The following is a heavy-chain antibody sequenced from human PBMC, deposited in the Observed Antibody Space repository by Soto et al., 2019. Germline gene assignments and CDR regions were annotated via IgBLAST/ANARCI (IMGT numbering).Heavy chain of an antibody. CDR2: IYPGDSDT. J-gene: IGHJ6*02. V-gene: IGHV5-51*01. Sequence: RCTSHWSVRVLKKPGKGLEWMGIIYPGDSDTRYSPSFQGQVTISADKSISTAYLQWSSLKASDTAMYYCARLFGDYSYYYGMDVWGQGTTVTVSS. D-gene: IGHD3-3*01. CDR3: ARLFGDYSYYYGMDV. CDR1: RCTSHW.